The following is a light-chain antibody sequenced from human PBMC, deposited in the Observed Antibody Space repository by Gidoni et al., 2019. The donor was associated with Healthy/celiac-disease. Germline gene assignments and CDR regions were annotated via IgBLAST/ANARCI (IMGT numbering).Light chain of an antibody. CDR1: QSVSSY. CDR2: DAS. V-gene: IGKV3-11*01. CDR3: QQRSNWPPIT. J-gene: IGKJ5*01. Sequence: DIVLTQSPATLSLSPGERATLTCRASQSVSSYLAWYQQNPGQAPRLLIYDASNRATGIPARFSGSGSGTDVTLTISSLEPEDFAVYYCQQRSNWPPITFGQGTRLEIK.